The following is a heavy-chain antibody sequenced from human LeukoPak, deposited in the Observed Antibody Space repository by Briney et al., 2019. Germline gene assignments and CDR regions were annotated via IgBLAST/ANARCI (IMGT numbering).Heavy chain of an antibody. J-gene: IGHJ6*03. Sequence: GGSLRLSCAASGFTFSSYWMSWVRQAPGKGLEWVANIKQDGSEKYYVDSVKGRFTISRDNAKNSLYLQMNSLRAEDTAVYYCAREYSYGYSYYCYYMDVWGKGTTVTVSS. D-gene: IGHD5-18*01. CDR2: IKQDGSEK. V-gene: IGHV3-7*01. CDR3: AREYSYGYSYYCYYMDV. CDR1: GFTFSSYW.